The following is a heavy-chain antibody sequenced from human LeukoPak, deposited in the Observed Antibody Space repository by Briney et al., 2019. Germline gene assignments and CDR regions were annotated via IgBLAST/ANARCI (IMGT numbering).Heavy chain of an antibody. V-gene: IGHV4-59*08. D-gene: IGHD6-19*01. J-gene: IGHJ4*02. CDR3: ASFTVAGSLFDY. CDR2: IYYSGST. CDR1: GGSISSYY. Sequence: SETLSLTCTVSGGSISSYYWGWIRQPPGKGLEWIGYIYYSGSTNYNPSLKGRVTISVDTSKNQFSLKLSSVTAADTAVYYCASFTVAGSLFDYWGQGTLVTVSS.